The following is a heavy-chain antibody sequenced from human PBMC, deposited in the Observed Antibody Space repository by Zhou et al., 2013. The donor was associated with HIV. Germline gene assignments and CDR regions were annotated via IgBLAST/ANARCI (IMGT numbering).Heavy chain of an antibody. D-gene: IGHD6-6*01. CDR3: AREGSQYGSSSHNWYFDL. V-gene: IGHV1-2*04. CDR2: INPNSGGT. Sequence: QVQLVQSGPEVKKPGASVKVSCQASGYTFTGYYLHWVRQAPGQGPEWMGWINPNSGGTNFAQRFQGWVTMTSDTSISTAYMELARLKSDDTAVYYCAREGSQYGSSSHNWYFDLWGPGTLVTVSS. J-gene: IGHJ2*01. CDR1: GYTFTGYY.